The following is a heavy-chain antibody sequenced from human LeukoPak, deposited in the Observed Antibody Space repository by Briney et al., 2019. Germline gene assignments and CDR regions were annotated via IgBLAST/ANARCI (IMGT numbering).Heavy chain of an antibody. CDR3: AKGDSGSYYYYGTDV. CDR2: ISWNSGNI. Sequence: PGRSLRLSCTASGFTFGDYAMHWVRLAPGKGLEWVSGISWNSGNIDYADSVKGRFTISRDNAKNSLYLQMNSLRPEDTAFYYCAKGDSGSYYYYGTDVWGRGTTVTVSS. V-gene: IGHV3-9*01. D-gene: IGHD6-19*01. CDR1: GFTFGDYA. J-gene: IGHJ6*02.